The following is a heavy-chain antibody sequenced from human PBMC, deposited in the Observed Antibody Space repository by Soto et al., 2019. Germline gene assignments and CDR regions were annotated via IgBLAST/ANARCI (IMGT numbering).Heavy chain of an antibody. CDR3: ARDQQLLLQGYYYYYMDV. Sequence: QVQLVESGGGVVQPGRSLRLSCAASGFTFSSYGMHWVRQAPGKGLEWVAVIWYDGSNKYYADSVKGRFTISRDNSKNTLYLQMNSLRAEDTAVYYCARDQQLLLQGYYYYYMDVWGKGTTGTVSS. D-gene: IGHD2-15*01. J-gene: IGHJ6*03. CDR1: GFTFSSYG. V-gene: IGHV3-33*01. CDR2: IWYDGSNK.